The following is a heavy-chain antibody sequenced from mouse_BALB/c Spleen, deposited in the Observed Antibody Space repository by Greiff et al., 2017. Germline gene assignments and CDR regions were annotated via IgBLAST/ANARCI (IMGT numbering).Heavy chain of an antibody. CDR1: GFAFSSYD. CDR3: AREGTTVVDYYAMDY. J-gene: IGHJ4*01. D-gene: IGHD1-1*01. Sequence: EVHLVESGGGLVKPGGSLKLSCAASGFAFSSYDMSWVRQTPEKRLEWVAEISSGGSYTYYPDTVTGRFTISRDNAKNTLYLEMSSLRSEDTAMYYCAREGTTVVDYYAMDYWGQGTSVTVSS. V-gene: IGHV5-9-4*01. CDR2: ISSGGSYT.